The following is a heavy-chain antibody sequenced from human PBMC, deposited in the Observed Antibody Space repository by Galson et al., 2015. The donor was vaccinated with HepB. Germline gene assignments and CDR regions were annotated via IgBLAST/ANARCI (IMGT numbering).Heavy chain of an antibody. CDR3: ARGSGYSYGYFDY. D-gene: IGHD5-18*01. Sequence: SLRLSCAASGFTFSSYGMHWVRQAPGKGLEWVAVVWYDGSNKYYADSVKGRFTISRDNSKNTLYLQMNSLRAEDTAVYYCARGSGYSYGYFDYWGQGTLVTVSS. CDR1: GFTFSSYG. CDR2: VWYDGSNK. J-gene: IGHJ4*02. V-gene: IGHV3-33*01.